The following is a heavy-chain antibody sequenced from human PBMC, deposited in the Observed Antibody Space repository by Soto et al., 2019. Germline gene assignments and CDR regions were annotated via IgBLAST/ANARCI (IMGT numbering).Heavy chain of an antibody. J-gene: IGHJ4*02. CDR2: IWYDGSNK. Sequence: SLRLSCAASGFTFSSYGMHWVRQAPGKGLEWVAVIWYDGSNKYYADSVKGRFTISRDNSKNTLYLQMNSLRAEDTAVYYCARDRLRSGGSRLGLRDYWRQGTLVTVSS. CDR3: ARDRLRSGGSRLGLRDY. CDR1: GFTFSSYG. V-gene: IGHV3-33*01. D-gene: IGHD2-15*01.